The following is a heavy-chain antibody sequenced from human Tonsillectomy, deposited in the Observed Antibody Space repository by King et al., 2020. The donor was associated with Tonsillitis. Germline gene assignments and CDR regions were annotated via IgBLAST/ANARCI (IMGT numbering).Heavy chain of an antibody. CDR2: ISGSGGST. J-gene: IGHJ4*02. CDR1: GFTFSSYA. Sequence: VQLVESGGGLVQPGGSLRLSCAASGFTFSSYAMSWVRQAPGKGLEWVSAISGSGGSTYYADSVKGRFTISRDTSKNTLYLQMNSLRAEDTAVYYCAKETYYDFWSGYYYFDYWGQGTLVTVSS. V-gene: IGHV3-23*04. CDR3: AKETYYDFWSGYYYFDY. D-gene: IGHD3-3*01.